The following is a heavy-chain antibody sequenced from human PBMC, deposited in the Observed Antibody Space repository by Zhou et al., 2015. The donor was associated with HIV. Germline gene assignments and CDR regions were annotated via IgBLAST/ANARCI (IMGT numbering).Heavy chain of an antibody. Sequence: QVQLVQSGAEVKKPGSSVKVSCKASGGTFSSYAISWVRQAPGQGLEWMGGIIPIFGTANYAQKFQGRVTITADESTSTAYMDLTTLRLEDTAVYYCARSQFYHDSRGFSFDSWGQGTLVTVSS. CDR1: GGTFSSYA. CDR2: IIPIFGTA. D-gene: IGHD3-22*01. J-gene: IGHJ4*02. V-gene: IGHV1-69*01. CDR3: ARSQFYHDSRGFSFDS.